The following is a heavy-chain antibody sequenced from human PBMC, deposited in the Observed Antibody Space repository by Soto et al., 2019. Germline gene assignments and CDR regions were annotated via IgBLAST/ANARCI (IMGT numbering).Heavy chain of an antibody. CDR2: ISGSGGST. V-gene: IGHV3-23*01. J-gene: IGHJ6*02. CDR3: ANVQVDTAMVSVGYYYYYGMDV. D-gene: IGHD5-18*01. Sequence: GGSLRLSCAASGFTFSSYAMSWVRQAPGKGLEWVSAISGSGGSTYYADSVKGRFTISRDNSKNTLYLQMNSLRAEDTAVYYCANVQVDTAMVSVGYYYYYGMDVWGQGTTVTVSS. CDR1: GFTFSSYA.